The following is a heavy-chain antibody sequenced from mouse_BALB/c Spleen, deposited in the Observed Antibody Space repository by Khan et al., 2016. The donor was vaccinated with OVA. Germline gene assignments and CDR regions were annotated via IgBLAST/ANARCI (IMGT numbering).Heavy chain of an antibody. CDR1: GYSLTRYG. CDR3: ARSKYLAKY. CDR2: IWAGGST. V-gene: IGHV2-9*02. J-gene: IGHJ2*01. Sequence: QVQLKQSGPGLVAPSQSLSITCTVYGYSLTRYGVHWVRQPPGKGLEWLGLIWAGGSTNYNGALMSGLSISIHTSQSLVFLIMNSPQTDDSALYYCARSKYLAKYWGQGTTLTVSS.